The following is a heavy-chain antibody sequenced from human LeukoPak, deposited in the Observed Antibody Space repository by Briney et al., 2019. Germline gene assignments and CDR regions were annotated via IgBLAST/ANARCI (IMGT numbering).Heavy chain of an antibody. Sequence: SETLSLTCAVYGGSFSAYYWSWIRQHPGKGLEWIGYSFYGGTSYNPSLKSRVTISVDTSKNQFSLKLSSVTAADTAVYYCARAEGKDLWGQGTTIT. V-gene: IGHV4-31*11. CDR2: SFYGGT. J-gene: IGHJ6*02. CDR3: ARAEGKDL. CDR1: GGSFSAYY.